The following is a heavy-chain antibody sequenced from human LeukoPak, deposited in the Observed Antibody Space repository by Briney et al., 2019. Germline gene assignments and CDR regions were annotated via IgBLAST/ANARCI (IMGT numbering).Heavy chain of an antibody. CDR2: IRFDGSNK. V-gene: IGHV3-30*02. D-gene: IGHD6-13*01. CDR1: GFTFSSYA. J-gene: IGHJ4*02. Sequence: GSLRLSCVASGFTFSSYAMHWVRQAPGKGLEWVAFIRFDGSNKYYADSVKGRFTISRDNSKNTLYLQMNSLRAEDTAVFYCATQGPYSSSWYFDYWGQGTLVTVSS. CDR3: ATQGPYSSSWYFDY.